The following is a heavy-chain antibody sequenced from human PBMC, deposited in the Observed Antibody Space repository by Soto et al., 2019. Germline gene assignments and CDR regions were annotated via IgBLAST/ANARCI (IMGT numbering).Heavy chain of an antibody. CDR2: IVVGSGNT. CDR3: AAGTLYDFWSGQFYPHLYYYDGMYV. V-gene: IGHV1-58*01. CDR1: GFTFTSSA. D-gene: IGHD3-3*01. J-gene: IGHJ6*02. Sequence: GASVKVSCKASGFTFTSSAVQWVRQARGQRLEWIGWIVVGSGNTNYAQKFQERVTITRDMSTSTAYMELSSLRSEDTAVYYCAAGTLYDFWSGQFYPHLYYYDGMYVWGQGTTVPVSS.